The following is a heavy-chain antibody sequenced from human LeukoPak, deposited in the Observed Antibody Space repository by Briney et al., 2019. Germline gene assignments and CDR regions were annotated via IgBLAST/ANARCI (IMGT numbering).Heavy chain of an antibody. CDR2: ISYDGSNK. V-gene: IGHV3-30*18. CDR3: AKEAVLLWFGEPYFDY. Sequence: PGRSLRLSCAASGFTFSSYGMHWVRQAPGKGLEWVAVISYDGSNKYYADSVKGRFTISRGNSKNTLYLQMNSLRAEDTAVYYCAKEAVLLWFGEPYFDYWGQGTLVTVSS. J-gene: IGHJ4*02. CDR1: GFTFSSYG. D-gene: IGHD3-10*01.